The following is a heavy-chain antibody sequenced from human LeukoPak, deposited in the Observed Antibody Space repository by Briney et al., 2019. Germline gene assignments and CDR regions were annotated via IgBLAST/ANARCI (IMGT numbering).Heavy chain of an antibody. J-gene: IGHJ4*02. D-gene: IGHD3-22*01. CDR3: ARDRMEGDYYDSSGHCFDY. Sequence: SETLSLTCTVSGGSISSGDYYWSWIRQPPGKGLEWIGYIYYSGSTYYNPSLKSRVTISVDTSKNQFSLELSSVTAADTAVYYCARDRMEGDYYDSSGHCFDYWGREPWSPSPQ. V-gene: IGHV4-30-4*01. CDR2: IYYSGST. CDR1: GGSISSGDYY.